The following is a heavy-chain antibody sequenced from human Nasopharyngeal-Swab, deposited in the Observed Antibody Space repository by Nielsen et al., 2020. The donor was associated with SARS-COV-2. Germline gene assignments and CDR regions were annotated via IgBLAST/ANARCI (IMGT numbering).Heavy chain of an antibody. J-gene: IGHJ4*02. Sequence: GESLKISCAASGFTFSSYGMQWVRQAPGKGLEWVAVIWYDGGQKYYADSVKGRFTISRDDSKNTLYLQMNSLRVEDMAVYYCARGDSSSWYQFFGSYWGQGTLVTVSS. D-gene: IGHD6-13*01. CDR2: IWYDGGQK. V-gene: IGHV3-33*01. CDR3: ARGDSSSWYQFFGSY. CDR1: GFTFSSYG.